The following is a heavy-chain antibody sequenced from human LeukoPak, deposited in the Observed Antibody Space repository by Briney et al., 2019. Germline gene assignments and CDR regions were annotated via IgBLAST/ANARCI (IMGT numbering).Heavy chain of an antibody. Sequence: GGSLRLSCAASGFTFSSYAMSWVRQAPGKGLEWVSAISGSGGSTYYADSVKGRFTISRDNSKNTLYLQMNRLRAEDTAVYYCATLSGSYGDAFDIWGQGTMVTVSS. CDR2: ISGSGGST. D-gene: IGHD1-26*01. V-gene: IGHV3-23*01. CDR3: ATLSGSYGDAFDI. CDR1: GFTFSSYA. J-gene: IGHJ3*02.